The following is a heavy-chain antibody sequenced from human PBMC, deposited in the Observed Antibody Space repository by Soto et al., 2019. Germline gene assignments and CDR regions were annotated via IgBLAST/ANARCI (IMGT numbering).Heavy chain of an antibody. CDR3: VRRHVSATGIDWFDP. CDR1: GYTFTSYG. V-gene: IGHV1-3*01. D-gene: IGHD6-13*01. J-gene: IGHJ5*02. Sequence: ASVKVSCKASGYTFTSYGIHWVRQAPGQRLEWMGWINAANGDTKYSSKFQGRVTITRDTSASTAYMELSSLRSEDTAVYYCVRRHVSATGIDWFDPWGQGTLVTVSS. CDR2: INAANGDT.